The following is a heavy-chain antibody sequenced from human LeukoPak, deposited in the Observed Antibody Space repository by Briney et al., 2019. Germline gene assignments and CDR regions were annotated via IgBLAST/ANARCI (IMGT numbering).Heavy chain of an antibody. D-gene: IGHD6-6*01. V-gene: IGHV1-46*01. CDR1: GYTFTSYY. Sequence: ASVKVSCKASGYTFTSYYMHWVRQAPGQGLEWMGIINPSGGSTSYAQKFQGRVTMTRDMSTSTVYMELSSLRSEDTAVYYCAGTMYRSSGVGYYYYMDVWGKGTTVTVSS. CDR2: INPSGGST. J-gene: IGHJ6*03. CDR3: AGTMYRSSGVGYYYYMDV.